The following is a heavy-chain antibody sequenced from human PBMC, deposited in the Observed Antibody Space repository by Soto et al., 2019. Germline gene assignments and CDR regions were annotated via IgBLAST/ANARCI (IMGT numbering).Heavy chain of an antibody. CDR3: ARHSPDFDWLSQFDY. Sequence: QVQLQESGPGLVKPSETLSLTCTVSGGSISSYYWSWIRQPPGKGLEWIGYIYYFGSTNYNPSLKSRVPISVDTFKSQLTLKLTSVTAADTAVYYCARHSPDFDWLSQFDYWGQGTLVTVSS. V-gene: IGHV4-59*08. CDR2: IYYFGST. D-gene: IGHD3-9*01. J-gene: IGHJ4*02. CDR1: GGSISSYY.